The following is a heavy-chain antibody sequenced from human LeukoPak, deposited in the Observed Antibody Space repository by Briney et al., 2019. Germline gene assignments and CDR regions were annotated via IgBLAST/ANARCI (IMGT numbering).Heavy chain of an antibody. Sequence: SVKVSCKASGGTFSSYAISWVRQAPGEGGEWMGGIIPIVGTANYAQKLQGRDTITTDESTSTAYMELSSLRSEDTAVYYCARAFPQLVNWGQGTLVTVSS. CDR3: ARAFPQLVN. J-gene: IGHJ4*02. CDR1: GGTFSSYA. D-gene: IGHD1-1*01. V-gene: IGHV1-69*05. CDR2: IIPIVGTA.